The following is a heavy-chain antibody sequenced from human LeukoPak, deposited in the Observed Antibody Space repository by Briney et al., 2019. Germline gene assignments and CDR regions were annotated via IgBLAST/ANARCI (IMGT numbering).Heavy chain of an antibody. D-gene: IGHD5-24*01. CDR3: ANLGPPGRDHYLES. CDR2: IKQDGSEK. V-gene: IGHV3-7*01. Sequence: GGSLRLSCAASGFTFSSYWMSWVRQAPGKGLEWVANIKQDGSEKYYVDSVKGRFTISRDNAKNSLYLQMNSLRDEDTAVYYCANLGPPGRDHYLESWGQGTLVTVSS. J-gene: IGHJ4*02. CDR1: GFTFSSYW.